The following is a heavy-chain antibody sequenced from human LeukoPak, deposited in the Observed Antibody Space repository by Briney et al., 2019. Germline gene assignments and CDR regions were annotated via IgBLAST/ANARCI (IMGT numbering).Heavy chain of an antibody. CDR1: GGSISSYY. CDR2: IYPSGST. J-gene: IGHJ4*02. D-gene: IGHD2-15*01. Sequence: SETLSLTCTVSGGSISSYYWSWIRQPAGKGLEWIGRIYPSGSTSYDPSLKSRVSMSVDTSKNQFYLTLTSVTAADTAVYYCARDPSLFSGYFDSWGQGTLVTVSS. CDR3: ARDPSLFSGYFDS. V-gene: IGHV4-4*07.